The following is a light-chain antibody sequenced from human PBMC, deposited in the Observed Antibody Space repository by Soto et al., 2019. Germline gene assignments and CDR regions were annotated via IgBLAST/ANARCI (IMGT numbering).Light chain of an antibody. Sequence: EIVLTQSQATLSVSPGKTPTLSCRASQAINSNLAWYQQRVGQAPRLLIYGASTRATGVPARVSGSGSETEFTLTIRGLQSEDFALYYCQQYHDWPLTFGGGTKVDIK. V-gene: IGKV3-15*01. J-gene: IGKJ4*01. CDR3: QQYHDWPLT. CDR2: GAS. CDR1: QAINSN.